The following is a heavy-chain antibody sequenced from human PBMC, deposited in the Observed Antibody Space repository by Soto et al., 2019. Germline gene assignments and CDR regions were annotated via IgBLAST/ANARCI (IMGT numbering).Heavy chain of an antibody. D-gene: IGHD6-13*01. V-gene: IGHV3-21*01. Sequence: PGXSLRLSCAASGFTFSSYSLNWFRQAPGKGLEWVSSISSSSGYISYADSVKGRFTISRDNAKNSLYLQMNSLRAEDTAVYYCARGGSQQLIYWGQGTLVTVS. CDR3: ARGGSQQLIY. J-gene: IGHJ4*02. CDR2: ISSSSGYI. CDR1: GFTFSSYS.